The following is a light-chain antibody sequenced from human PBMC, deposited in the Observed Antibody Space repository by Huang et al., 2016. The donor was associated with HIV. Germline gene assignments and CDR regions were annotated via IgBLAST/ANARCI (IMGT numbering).Light chain of an antibody. V-gene: IGKV1-8*01. J-gene: IGKJ4*01. CDR1: QNVGTS. CDR3: QHSDGLSPLT. CDR2: DAS. Sequence: IRMTQSPSSLSASTGDRVTITCRASQNVGTSRAGYQQRPGRAPVILIYDASTLQRGVPERFSGSGAGTVFTLTIGCLQVEDAATYYCQHSDGLSPLTFGGGT.